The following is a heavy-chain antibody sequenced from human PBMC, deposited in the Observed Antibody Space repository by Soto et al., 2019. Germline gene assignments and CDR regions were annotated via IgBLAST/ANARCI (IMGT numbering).Heavy chain of an antibody. CDR2: INHVGGT. D-gene: IGHD3-16*01. V-gene: IGHV4-34*01. Sequence: LSLTCAVYGGFLSESYWTWIRQPPGKGLEWIGEINHVGGTNYNPSLKSRVTMSVDTSQNHFSLRLLSVTAADTAMYFCVRIRYQLPSSGIWLDPWGQGTPVTVSS. J-gene: IGHJ5*02. CDR1: GGFLSESY. CDR3: VRIRYQLPSSGIWLDP.